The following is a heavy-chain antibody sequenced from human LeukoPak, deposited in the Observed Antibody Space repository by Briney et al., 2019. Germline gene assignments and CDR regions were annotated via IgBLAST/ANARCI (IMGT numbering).Heavy chain of an antibody. J-gene: IGHJ4*02. Sequence: PGGSLRLSCAASGFTFSSYGMHWVRQAPGKGLEWVAFIRYDGSNNYYADSVKGRFTISRDNSKNTLYLQMNSLRAEDTAVYYCAKGAGRYYDSSGYYIDFWGQGTLVTVSS. V-gene: IGHV3-30*02. D-gene: IGHD3-22*01. CDR3: AKGAGRYYDSSGYYIDF. CDR1: GFTFSSYG. CDR2: IRYDGSNN.